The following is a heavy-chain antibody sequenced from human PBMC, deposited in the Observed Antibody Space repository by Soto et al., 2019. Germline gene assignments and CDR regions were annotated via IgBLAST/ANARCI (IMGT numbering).Heavy chain of an antibody. CDR1: GGTLTNFINYP. J-gene: IGHJ4*02. CDR2: IVPNIGTV. V-gene: IGHV1-69*06. Sequence: QVQLVQSGAEVMQPGSSVKVSCKPSGGTLTNFINYPLNWVRQSPGQGLEWMGGIVPNIGTVNYAQKFQGRVTMTADKSTGTVYMELSSLRSDASALYYCARRNTAGFLRYFDNWGQGTLVTVSS. CDR3: ARRNTAGFLRYFDN. D-gene: IGHD6-19*01.